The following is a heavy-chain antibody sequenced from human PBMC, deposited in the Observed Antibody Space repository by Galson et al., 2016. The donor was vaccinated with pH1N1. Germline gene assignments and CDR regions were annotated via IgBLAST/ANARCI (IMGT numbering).Heavy chain of an antibody. V-gene: IGHV3-33*01. CDR2: IWYDGSHE. Sequence: SLRLSCAVSGFTFSDYGMHWVRQAPGKGLEWVALIWYDGSHEQYVDSVKGRFTISRDNSRSTLYLQMNSLRVQDTAVYYCARWARGKGGWYYYLDYWGQGTLVTVSS. CDR1: GFTFSDYG. J-gene: IGHJ4*02. CDR3: ARWARGKGGWYYYLDY. D-gene: IGHD6-19*01.